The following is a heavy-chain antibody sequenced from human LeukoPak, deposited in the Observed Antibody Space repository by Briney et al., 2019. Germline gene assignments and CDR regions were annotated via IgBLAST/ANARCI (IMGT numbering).Heavy chain of an antibody. D-gene: IGHD3-22*01. J-gene: IGHJ4*02. CDR3: ARLETNYYDSSGYYPDY. Sequence: GESLKISCKDSGYSFTNYWIGWVRQMPGKGLEWMGIIHSADSNTKYSPSFQGQVTISADKSISTAYLQWSSLKASDTAMYYCARLETNYYDSSGYYPDYWGQGTLVTVSS. CDR1: GYSFTNYW. V-gene: IGHV5-51*01. CDR2: IHSADSNT.